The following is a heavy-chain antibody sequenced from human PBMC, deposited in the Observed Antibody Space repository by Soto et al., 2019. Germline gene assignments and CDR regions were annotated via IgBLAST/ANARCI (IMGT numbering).Heavy chain of an antibody. Sequence: QVQLVESGGGVVQPGRSLRLSCAASGFTFSSYAMHWVRQAPGKGLEWVAVISYDGSNKYYADSVKGRFTISRDNSKNTLYLQMNSLRAEDTAVYYCARDNPLDSGFDYWGQGTLVTVSS. V-gene: IGHV3-30-3*01. D-gene: IGHD3-9*01. CDR1: GFTFSSYA. CDR2: ISYDGSNK. CDR3: ARDNPLDSGFDY. J-gene: IGHJ4*02.